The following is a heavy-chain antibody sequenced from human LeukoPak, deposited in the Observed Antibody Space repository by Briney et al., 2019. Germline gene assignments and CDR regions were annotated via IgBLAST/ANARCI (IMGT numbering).Heavy chain of an antibody. CDR2: IRYDGSNK. CDR3: AKDKFRHDELPPGFDY. D-gene: IGHD2-15*01. J-gene: IGHJ4*02. V-gene: IGHV3-30*02. Sequence: GGSLRLSCAASGFTFSSYGMHWVRQAPGKGLEWVAFIRYDGSNKYYADSVRGRFTISRDNSKNTLYLQMNSLRAEDTAVYYCAKDKFRHDELPPGFDYWGQGTLVTVSS. CDR1: GFTFSSYG.